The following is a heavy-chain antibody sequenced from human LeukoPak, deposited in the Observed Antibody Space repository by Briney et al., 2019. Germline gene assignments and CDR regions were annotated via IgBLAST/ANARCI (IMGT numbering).Heavy chain of an antibody. J-gene: IGHJ4*02. Sequence: SETLSLTCTVSGGSISSGDYYWSWIRQPPGKGLEWIGYIYYSGSSYYIPSLKSRVTMSVDTSTNQFSLRLSSVTAADTAVYYCARQIYGDPYYFDYWGQGTLVTVSS. V-gene: IGHV4-30-4*01. CDR3: ARQIYGDPYYFDY. CDR2: IYYSGSS. CDR1: GGSISSGDYY. D-gene: IGHD4-17*01.